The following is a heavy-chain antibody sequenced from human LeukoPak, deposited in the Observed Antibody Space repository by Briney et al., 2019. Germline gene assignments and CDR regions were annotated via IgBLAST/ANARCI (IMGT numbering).Heavy chain of an antibody. CDR3: ARGPSGWYWFDP. Sequence: ASVKVSCKASGYTVTRYGISWVRQAPGQGLEWMGWISAYNGNTNYAQKLQGRVTMTTDTSTSTAYMELRSLRSDDTAVYYCARGPSGWYWFDPWGQGTLVTVSS. CDR1: GYTVTRYG. CDR2: ISAYNGNT. D-gene: IGHD6-19*01. V-gene: IGHV1-18*01. J-gene: IGHJ5*02.